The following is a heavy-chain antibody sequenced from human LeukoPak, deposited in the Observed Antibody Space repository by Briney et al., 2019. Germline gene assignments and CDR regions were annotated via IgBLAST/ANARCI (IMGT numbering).Heavy chain of an antibody. J-gene: IGHJ5*02. CDR2: INPSGGST. V-gene: IGHV1-46*01. Sequence: ASVKVSCKASGYTFTSYYMHWVRQAPGQGLEWMGIINPSGGSTSYAQKFQGRVTMTRDTSTSTVYMELRSLRSDDTAVYYCARVRSLVVGWFDPWGQGTLVTVSS. CDR3: ARVRSLVVGWFDP. D-gene: IGHD2-8*02. CDR1: GYTFTSYY.